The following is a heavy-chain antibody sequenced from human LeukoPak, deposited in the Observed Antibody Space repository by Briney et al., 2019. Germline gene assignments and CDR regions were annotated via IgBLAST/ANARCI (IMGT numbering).Heavy chain of an antibody. V-gene: IGHV3-23*01. Sequence: PGGSLRLSCAVSGITLSNYGMSWVRQAPGKGLEWVAGISGSGGSTNYADSVKGRFTISRDNAKNTLSLQMNSLRAEDTAVYFCAKRGVVIRVILVGFHKEAYYFDSWGQGALVTVSS. CDR1: GITLSNYG. CDR3: AKRGVVIRVILVGFHKEAYYFDS. J-gene: IGHJ4*02. CDR2: ISGSGGST. D-gene: IGHD3-22*01.